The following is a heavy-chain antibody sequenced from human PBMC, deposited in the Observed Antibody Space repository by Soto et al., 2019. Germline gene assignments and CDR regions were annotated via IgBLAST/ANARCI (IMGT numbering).Heavy chain of an antibody. J-gene: IGHJ5*02. V-gene: IGHV4-30-4*01. D-gene: IGHD6-13*01. CDR1: GGSISSGDYY. CDR3: PRERPDGSRLGP. CDR2: IYYSGST. Sequence: SETLSLTCTVSGGSISSGDYYWSWIRQPPGKGLEWIGYIYYSGSTYYNPSLKSRVTISVDTSKNQFSLKLSSVTAAATAVYYCPRERPDGSRLGPWGQGTLVTVLL.